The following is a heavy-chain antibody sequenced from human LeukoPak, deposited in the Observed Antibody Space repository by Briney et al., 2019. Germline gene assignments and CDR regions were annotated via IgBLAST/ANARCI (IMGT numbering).Heavy chain of an antibody. D-gene: IGHD5-18*01. CDR2: IIPILGIA. CDR3: ARGLVETPKALLDY. Sequence: SVKVSCKASGGTFSSYTISWMRQAPGQGLEWMGRIIPILGIANYAQKLQGRVTITADKSTSTAYMELSSLRSEDTAVYYCARGLVETPKALLDYWGQGTLVTVSS. V-gene: IGHV1-69*02. J-gene: IGHJ4*02. CDR1: GGTFSSYT.